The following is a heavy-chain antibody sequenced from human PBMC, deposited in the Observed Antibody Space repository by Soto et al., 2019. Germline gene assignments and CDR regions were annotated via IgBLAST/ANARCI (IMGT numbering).Heavy chain of an antibody. D-gene: IGHD3-10*01. CDR1: GYTLTELS. CDR2: FDPEDGET. CDR3: ATERGAYGSGSYIGWFDP. J-gene: IGHJ5*02. Sequence: GASVKVPCKVSGYTLTELSMHWVRQAPGKGLEWMGGFDPEDGETIYAQKFQGRVTMTEDTSTDTAYMELSSLRSEDTAVYYCATERGAYGSGSYIGWFDPXGQGTLVTVSS. V-gene: IGHV1-24*01.